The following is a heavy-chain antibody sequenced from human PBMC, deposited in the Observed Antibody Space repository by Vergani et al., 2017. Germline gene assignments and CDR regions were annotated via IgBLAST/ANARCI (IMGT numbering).Heavy chain of an antibody. V-gene: IGHV3-21*01. CDR2: ISSSSSYI. CDR1: GFTFSSYS. Sequence: EVQLVESGGGLVKPGGSLRLSCAASGFTFSSYSMNWVRQAPGKGLEWVSSISSSSSYIYYADSVKGRFTISRDNAKNSLYLQMNSLRAEDTAVYYCARVFSGRSGDAFDIWGQGTMVTVSS. D-gene: IGHD3-3*01. J-gene: IGHJ3*02. CDR3: ARVFSGRSGDAFDI.